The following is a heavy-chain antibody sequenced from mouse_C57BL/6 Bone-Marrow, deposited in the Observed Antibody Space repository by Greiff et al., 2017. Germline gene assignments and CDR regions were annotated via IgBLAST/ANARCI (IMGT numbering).Heavy chain of an antibody. Sequence: VQVVESGGGLVKPGGSLKLSCAASGFTFSSYAMSWVRQTPEKRLEWVATISDGGSYTYYPDNVKGRFTISRDNAKNNLYLQMSHLKSEDTAMYYCARDLLSYWGQGTLVTVSA. CDR3: ARDLLSY. CDR2: ISDGGSYT. CDR1: GFTFSSYA. J-gene: IGHJ3*01. V-gene: IGHV5-4*01.